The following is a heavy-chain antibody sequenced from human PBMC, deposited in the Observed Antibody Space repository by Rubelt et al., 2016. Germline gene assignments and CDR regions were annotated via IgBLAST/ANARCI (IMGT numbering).Heavy chain of an antibody. J-gene: IGHJ4*02. Sequence: VQLVESGGGVAQPGGSLRLSCAASGFTFSSYWMSWVRQAPGKGLEWVANIKQDGSEEYYVDSVKGRFTIARDNAKNTLYLQMNSLKTEDTAVYYCTTDTAMDNDFDYWGQGTLVTVSS. D-gene: IGHD5-18*01. CDR1: GFTFSSYW. CDR3: TTDTAMDNDFDY. CDR2: IKQDGSEE. V-gene: IGHV3-7*03.